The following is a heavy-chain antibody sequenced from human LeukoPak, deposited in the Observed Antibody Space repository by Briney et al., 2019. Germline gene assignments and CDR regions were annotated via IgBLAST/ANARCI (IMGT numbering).Heavy chain of an antibody. Sequence: GGSLRLSCAASGFTFSSYTMRWVRQAPGKGLEWVSSISGSGGSTYYSDSVKGRFTSSRDNAKNSLYLQMNSLRGEDTAVYYCARVTLYGESALDYWGQGTLVTVSS. CDR3: ARVTLYGESALDY. J-gene: IGHJ4*02. CDR2: ISGSGGST. CDR1: GFTFSSYT. V-gene: IGHV3-23*01. D-gene: IGHD4-17*01.